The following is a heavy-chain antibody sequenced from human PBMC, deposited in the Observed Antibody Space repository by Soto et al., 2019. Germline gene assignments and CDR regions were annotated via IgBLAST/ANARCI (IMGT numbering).Heavy chain of an antibody. D-gene: IGHD3-3*01. J-gene: IGHJ4*02. CDR3: AKAGTYDFWSGYYGEFDY. CDR2: ISYDGSNK. V-gene: IGHV3-30*18. Sequence: GGSLRLSCAASGFTFSSYGMHWVRQAPGKGLEWVAVISYDGSNKYYADSVKGRFTISRDNSKNTLYLQMNSLRAEDTAVYYCAKAGTYDFWSGYYGEFDYWGKGTLVTVSS. CDR1: GFTFSSYG.